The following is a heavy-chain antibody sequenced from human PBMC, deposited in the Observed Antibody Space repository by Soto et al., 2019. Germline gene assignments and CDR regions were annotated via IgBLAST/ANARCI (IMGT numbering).Heavy chain of an antibody. CDR1: GYTFTGYY. Sequence: QGQLVQSGAEVQKSRASVKVSCKASGYTFTGYYIHWVRQAPGQGPEWMGEISPNSGGTKYAQRFQGRVTMTRDTSITTDYIELSNMSPDDTAVYYGGKGRSGDVGVVYWGQGTLVTVSS. J-gene: IGHJ4*02. D-gene: IGHD1-26*01. CDR3: GKGRSGDVGVVY. CDR2: ISPNSGGT. V-gene: IGHV1-2*02.